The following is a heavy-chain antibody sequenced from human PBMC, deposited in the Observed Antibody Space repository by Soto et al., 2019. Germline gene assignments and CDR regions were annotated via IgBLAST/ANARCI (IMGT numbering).Heavy chain of an antibody. CDR1: GFTISGKKY. V-gene: IGHV3-53*01. Sequence: DVQLVESGGGLIQPGESLRLSCVAFGFTISGKKYVAWVRQAPGKGLEWVSALYDVDGSFYADSVKGRFTTSSDSSKTTVSLQMNDLRPDDTAVYYCATWPERENAYDVWGQGTTVTVSS. J-gene: IGHJ3*01. D-gene: IGHD1-1*01. CDR3: ATWPERENAYDV. CDR2: LYDVDGS.